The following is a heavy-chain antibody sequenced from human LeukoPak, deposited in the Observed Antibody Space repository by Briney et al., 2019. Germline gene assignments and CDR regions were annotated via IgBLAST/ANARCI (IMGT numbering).Heavy chain of an antibody. D-gene: IGHD2-8*01. V-gene: IGHV6-1*01. CDR2: TYYRSKWFY. Sequence: SQTLSLTCDISGDSVSGNSAAWTWIRQSPSRGLEWLVRTYYRSKWFYEYGLSVKSRITFKSDTSKNQFSLQLNSVTPEDTAVYYCAKEQMGFDYWGQGTLVTVSS. CDR3: AKEQMGFDY. CDR1: GDSVSGNSAA. J-gene: IGHJ4*02.